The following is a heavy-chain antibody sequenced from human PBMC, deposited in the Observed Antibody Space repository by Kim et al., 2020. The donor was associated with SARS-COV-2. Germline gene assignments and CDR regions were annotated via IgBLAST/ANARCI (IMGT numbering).Heavy chain of an antibody. V-gene: IGHV1-69*04. CDR2: IIPILGIA. Sequence: SVKVSCKASGGTFSSYAISWVRQAPGQGLEWMGRIIPILGIANYAQKFQGRVTITADKSTSTAYMELSSLRSEDTAVYYCARDGKDGYNYVWGQGTTVTVSS. CDR3: ARDGKDGYNYV. D-gene: IGHD1-1*01. CDR1: GGTFSSYA. J-gene: IGHJ6*02.